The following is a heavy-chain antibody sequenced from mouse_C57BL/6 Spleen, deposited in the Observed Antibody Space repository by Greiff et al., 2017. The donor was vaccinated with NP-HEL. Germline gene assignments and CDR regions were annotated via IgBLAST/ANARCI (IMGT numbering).Heavy chain of an antibody. CDR2: ISDGGSYT. CDR1: GFTFSSYA. CDR3: AREEGYPAWFAY. V-gene: IGHV5-4*01. J-gene: IGHJ3*01. D-gene: IGHD2-2*01. Sequence: EVKLVESGGGLVKPGGSLKLSCAASGFTFSSYAMSWVRQTPVKRLEWVATISDGGSYTYYPDNVKGRFTISRDNAKNNLYLQMSHLKSEDTAMYYCAREEGYPAWFAYWGQGTLVTVSA.